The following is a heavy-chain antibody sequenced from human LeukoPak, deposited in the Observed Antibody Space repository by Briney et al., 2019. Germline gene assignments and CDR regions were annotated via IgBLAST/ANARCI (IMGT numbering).Heavy chain of an antibody. CDR3: ARGGYGDYDSPLDV. CDR1: GFTFSSYS. Sequence: GGSLTLSCPASGFTFSSYSMNWVRQAPGKGLEWVSSISSSSSDIYYADSVKGRFTISRDNAKNSLYLQMNSLRAEDTAVYYCARGGYGDYDSPLDVWGKGTTVTVSS. J-gene: IGHJ6*04. D-gene: IGHD4-17*01. CDR2: ISSSSSDI. V-gene: IGHV3-21*01.